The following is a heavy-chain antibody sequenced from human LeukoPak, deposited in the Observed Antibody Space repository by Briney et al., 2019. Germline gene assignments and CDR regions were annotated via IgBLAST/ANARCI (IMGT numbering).Heavy chain of an antibody. J-gene: IGHJ6*03. CDR3: ASGSTRYYYYYMDV. CDR1: GYTFTSYG. Sequence: GASVKVSCKASGYTFTSYGISWVRQAPGQGLEWMGWINPNSGGTNYAQKFQGRVTMTRDTSISTAYMELSRLRSDDTAVYYCASGSTRYYYYYMDVWGKGTTVTISS. V-gene: IGHV1-2*02. CDR2: INPNSGGT. D-gene: IGHD2-2*01.